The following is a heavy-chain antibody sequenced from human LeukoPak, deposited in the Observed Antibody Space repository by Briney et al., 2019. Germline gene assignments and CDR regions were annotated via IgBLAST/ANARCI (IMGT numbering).Heavy chain of an antibody. CDR1: GYTFTGYY. CDR3: ARVSLITQGANDY. J-gene: IGHJ4*02. Sequence: ASVTVSCKASGYTFTGYYMHWVRQAPGQGLEWMGWINPNSGGTNYAQKFQGRVTMTRDTSISTAYMELSRLRSDDTAVYYCARVSLITQGANDYWGQGTLVTVSS. D-gene: IGHD3-22*01. V-gene: IGHV1-2*02. CDR2: INPNSGGT.